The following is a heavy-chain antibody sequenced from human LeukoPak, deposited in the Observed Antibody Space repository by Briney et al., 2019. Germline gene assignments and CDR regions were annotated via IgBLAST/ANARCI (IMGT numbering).Heavy chain of an antibody. D-gene: IGHD6-19*01. CDR2: ISGSGGST. CDR1: GFTFSSYA. CDR3: AKDVGSGWYSGFDY. J-gene: IGHJ4*02. Sequence: GGSLRLSCAASGFTFSSYAMSWVRQAPGKGLEWVSAISGSGGSTYYADSVKGRFTISRDNSKNTLYLQMNSLGAEDTAVYYCAKDVGSGWYSGFDYWGQGTLVTVSS. V-gene: IGHV3-23*01.